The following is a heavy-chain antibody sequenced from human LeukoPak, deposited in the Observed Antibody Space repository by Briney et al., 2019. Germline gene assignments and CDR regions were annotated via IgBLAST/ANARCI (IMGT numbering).Heavy chain of an antibody. Sequence: PSETLSLTCAVYGWSFNDYYWKWIRQPPGKGLEWIGEINARGDTNFNPSLKSRVTISVDTSKKQFSLRLTSMIAADTAVYYCARGQGPAARGYNWFDPWGQGTLVTVSS. J-gene: IGHJ5*02. CDR1: GWSFNDYY. CDR2: INARGDT. CDR3: ARGQGPAARGYNWFDP. D-gene: IGHD2-2*01. V-gene: IGHV4-34*01.